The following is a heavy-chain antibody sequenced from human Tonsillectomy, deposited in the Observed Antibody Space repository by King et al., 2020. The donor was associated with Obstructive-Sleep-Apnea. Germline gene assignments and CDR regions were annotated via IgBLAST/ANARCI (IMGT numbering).Heavy chain of an antibody. J-gene: IGHJ4*02. CDR1: GFTFSRYA. CDR3: ARENYGDFYFDY. D-gene: IGHD4-17*01. V-gene: IGHV3-30-3*01. CDR2: ISYDGSNK. Sequence: QVQLVESGGGVVQPGRSLRLSCAASGFTFSRYAMHWVRQAPGKGLGWGAVISYDGSNKYYADSVKGRFTSSRDNSQNTLYLQMNSLRAADTAVYYCARENYGDFYFDYWGQGTLVTVSS.